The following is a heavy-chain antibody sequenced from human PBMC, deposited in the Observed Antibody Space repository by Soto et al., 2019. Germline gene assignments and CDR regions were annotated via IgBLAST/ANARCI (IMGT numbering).Heavy chain of an antibody. D-gene: IGHD2-2*01. J-gene: IGHJ4*02. CDR3: AHCRGGVASF. V-gene: IGHV2-5*02. CDR2: VYWDDSK. CDR1: GFSLSTRDVG. Sequence: QITLNESGPTLVKPTQTLTLTCTFSGFSLSTRDVGVGWIRQPPGEALEWLGVVYWDDSKTYSPPLESRLTITKDASKNQVVLRMTKMDPVDTATYYCAHCRGGVASFWGQGTLVTVSS.